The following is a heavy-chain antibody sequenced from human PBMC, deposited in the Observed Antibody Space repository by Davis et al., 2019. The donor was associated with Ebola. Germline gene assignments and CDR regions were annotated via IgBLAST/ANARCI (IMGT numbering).Heavy chain of an antibody. CDR3: TRDHFEGSLDY. D-gene: IGHD3-9*01. Sequence: GESLKISCAASGFTFGTHWMHWVRQAPGKGLVWVSRINSDGSATNYADSVRGRFTISRDNSRNMIYLQMNSLRVEDTAVYYCTRDHFEGSLDYWGQGTLVTVSP. CDR2: INSDGSAT. CDR1: GFTFGTHW. J-gene: IGHJ4*02. V-gene: IGHV3-74*01.